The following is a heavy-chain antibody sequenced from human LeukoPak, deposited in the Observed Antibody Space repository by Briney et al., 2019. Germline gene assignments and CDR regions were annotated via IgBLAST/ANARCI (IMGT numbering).Heavy chain of an antibody. J-gene: IGHJ4*02. Sequence: ASVKVSCKASGYTFTGYYMHWVRQAPGQGLEWMGWINPNSGGTNYAQKFQGRVTMTRDTSISTAYMELSRLRSDDTAVYYCARILGYCSSTSCHTEYFDYWGQGTLVTVSS. CDR1: GYTFTGYY. V-gene: IGHV1-2*02. D-gene: IGHD2-2*02. CDR3: ARILGYCSSTSCHTEYFDY. CDR2: INPNSGGT.